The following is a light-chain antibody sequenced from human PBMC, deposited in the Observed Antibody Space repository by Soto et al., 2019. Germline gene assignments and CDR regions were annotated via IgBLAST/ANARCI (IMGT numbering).Light chain of an antibody. CDR2: DVT. Sequence: QSALTQPASVSGSPGQSITISCTGTSSDIGGYNFVSWYQQHPGKAPKLMFYDVTNRPSGVSNRFSGSKSGKTASLTISGLQAEDEAVYYCSSYTSTNTVVFGGGTKLTVL. CDR3: SSYTSTNTVV. V-gene: IGLV2-14*03. CDR1: SSDIGGYNF. J-gene: IGLJ2*01.